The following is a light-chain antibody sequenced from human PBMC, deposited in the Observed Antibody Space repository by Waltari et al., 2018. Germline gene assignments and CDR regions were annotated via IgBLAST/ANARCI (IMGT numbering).Light chain of an antibody. CDR1: ALPKQY. CDR3: QSADASGTLQGV. J-gene: IGLJ2*01. Sequence: SYELTQPPSVSVSPGQTARITCSGDALPKQYSYWYQQKPGQAPQLMIYKDTESPSGIPARFSGSNSGTTVTLTITGVQAEDEADYYCQSADASGTLQGVFGGGTKLTVL. CDR2: KDT. V-gene: IGLV3-25*03.